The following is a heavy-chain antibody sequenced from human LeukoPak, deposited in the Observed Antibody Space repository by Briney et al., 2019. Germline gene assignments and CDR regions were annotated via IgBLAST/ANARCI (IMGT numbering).Heavy chain of an antibody. D-gene: IGHD3-22*01. Sequence: ASVKVSCKASGYTFTSYGISWVRQAPGQGLEWMGWISAYNGNTNYAQKLQGRVTMTTDTSTSTAYMELKSLRSDDTAVYYCARVPYYYDSSGYYGGYFDYWGQGTLVTVSS. CDR2: ISAYNGNT. J-gene: IGHJ4*02. CDR1: GYTFTSYG. V-gene: IGHV1-18*01. CDR3: ARVPYYYDSSGYYGGYFDY.